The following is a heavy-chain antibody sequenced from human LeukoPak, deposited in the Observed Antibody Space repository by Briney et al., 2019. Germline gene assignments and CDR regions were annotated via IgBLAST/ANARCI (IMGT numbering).Heavy chain of an antibody. J-gene: IGHJ5*02. CDR2: IRYDGSNK. CDR3: AKDFPAIFGVGNWFDP. CDR1: GFTFSSYV. V-gene: IGHV3-30*02. D-gene: IGHD3-3*01. Sequence: GGSLRLSCAASGFTFSSYVMHWVRQAPGKGLEWVAFIRYDGSNKYYADSVKGRFTISRDNSKNTLYLQMNSLRAEDTAVYYCAKDFPAIFGVGNWFDPWGQGTLVTVSS.